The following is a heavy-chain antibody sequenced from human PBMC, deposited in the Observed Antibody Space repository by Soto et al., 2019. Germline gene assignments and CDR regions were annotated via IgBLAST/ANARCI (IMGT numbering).Heavy chain of an antibody. V-gene: IGHV3-23*01. CDR1: GFTFSSYG. D-gene: IGHD6-19*01. CDR3: AKDHGSSGWGHYYFDY. Sequence: EVQLLESGGGLVQPGGSLRLSCAASGFTFSSYGMSWVRQRPGTGLEWVSALSGTGGNTYHADSVRGRFTVSRDNTKNAVYLQMNSLSADDTAVYYCAKDHGSSGWGHYYFDYWGQGTLVTVSS. CDR2: LSGTGGNT. J-gene: IGHJ4*02.